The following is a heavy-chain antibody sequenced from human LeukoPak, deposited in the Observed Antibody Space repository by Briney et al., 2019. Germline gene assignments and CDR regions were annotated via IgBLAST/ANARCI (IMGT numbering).Heavy chain of an antibody. J-gene: IGHJ4*02. D-gene: IGHD3-10*01. Sequence: PGGSLRLSCVASGFTFNNYNMNWIRQAPGRGLEWGSYVSSSGSTTYYADSVKGRFTISRDNAKNSLYLQMNSLRAEDTAVYYCARDTGYYGSGSYLFDYWGQGTLVTVSS. CDR2: VSSSGSTT. V-gene: IGHV3-11*01. CDR3: ARDTGYYGSGSYLFDY. CDR1: GFTFNNYN.